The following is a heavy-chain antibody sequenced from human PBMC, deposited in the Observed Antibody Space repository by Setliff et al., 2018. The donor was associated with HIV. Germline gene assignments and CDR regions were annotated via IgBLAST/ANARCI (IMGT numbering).Heavy chain of an antibody. Sequence: GGSLRLSCAASGFRFSNFHMHWVRQAPGRGLEWVSYISSSSSTIYYADSVKGRFTISRDNAKNSLYLQMNSLRAEDTAVYYCARSRAAGFDYWDQGTMVTVSS. CDR1: GFRFSNFH. V-gene: IGHV3-48*01. J-gene: IGHJ4*02. D-gene: IGHD6-13*01. CDR3: ARSRAAGFDY. CDR2: ISSSSSTI.